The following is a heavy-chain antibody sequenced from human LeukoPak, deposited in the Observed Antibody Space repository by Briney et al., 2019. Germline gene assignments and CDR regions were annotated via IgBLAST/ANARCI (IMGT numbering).Heavy chain of an antibody. CDR2: IYYIGSA. D-gene: IGHD1-1*01. Sequence: SETLSLTCTVSSGSISINYWSWIRQPPGKGLEWIGYIYYIGSANYNPSLKSRVTISLDTPKNQFSLKLSSVTAADTAVYYCARGGSYYMDVWGKGTTVTVSS. V-gene: IGHV4-59*01. J-gene: IGHJ6*03. CDR3: ARGGSYYMDV. CDR1: SGSISINY.